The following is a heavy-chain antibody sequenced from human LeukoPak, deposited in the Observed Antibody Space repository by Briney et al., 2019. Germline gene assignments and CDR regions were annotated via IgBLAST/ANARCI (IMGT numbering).Heavy chain of an antibody. CDR1: DFNFTIYS. CDR3: ARGMNANSYDWFDP. J-gene: IGHJ5*02. V-gene: IGHV5-51*01. CDR2: IYPGDSNT. Sequence: GESLKISGKSTDFNFTIYSIGWARQMPGKGLEWMGIIYPGDSNTRYSPSFQGQVTISVDKSINTTYLQSRSLKASETPMNYWARGMNANSYDWFDPWGQGTLVTVSS. D-gene: IGHD4-23*01.